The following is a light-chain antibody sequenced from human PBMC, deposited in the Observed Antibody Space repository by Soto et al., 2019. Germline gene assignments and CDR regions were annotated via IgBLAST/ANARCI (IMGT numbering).Light chain of an antibody. CDR2: DDR. CDR1: NIGRKS. Sequence: SYELTQSPSVSVAPGQTARVTCGGNNIGRKSVFWYQQKPGQAPVLVVYDDRARPSGIPERFSGSNSGHTATLTISRVEARDEADYYCQVWDSSSDHVVFGGGTQMTVL. CDR3: QVWDSSSDHVV. V-gene: IGLV3-21*02. J-gene: IGLJ2*01.